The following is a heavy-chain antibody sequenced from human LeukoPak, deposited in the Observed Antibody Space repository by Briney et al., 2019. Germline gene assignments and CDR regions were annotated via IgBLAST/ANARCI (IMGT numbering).Heavy chain of an antibody. CDR1: GDSISSGTHY. CDR2: IYYSDCSGST. V-gene: IGHV4-31*03. Sequence: SQTLSLTCTVSGDSISSGTHYWGWIRQHPGGGLEWIGYIYYSDCSGSTYYNPSLKSRVTISIDTSKTQFSLKLSSVTAADAAVYYCARTKSGYYSNFDLWGQGTLVTVSS. D-gene: IGHD3-22*01. CDR3: ARTKSGYYSNFDL. J-gene: IGHJ4*02.